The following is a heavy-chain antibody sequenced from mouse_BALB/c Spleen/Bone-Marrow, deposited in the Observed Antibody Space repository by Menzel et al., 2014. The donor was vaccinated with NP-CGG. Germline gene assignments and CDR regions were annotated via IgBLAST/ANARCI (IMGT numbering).Heavy chain of an antibody. Sequence: VQLQQSGTVLARPGASVKMSCKASGYSFTSYWMHWVKQRPGQGLEWIGAIYPGNSDTSYNQKFKGKAKLTAVTSASTAYMELSRLTNEDSAVYYCTPLLRLAYWGQGTLVTVSA. J-gene: IGHJ3*01. CDR3: TPLLRLAY. CDR2: IYPGNSDT. D-gene: IGHD1-2*01. CDR1: GYSFTSYW. V-gene: IGHV1-5*01.